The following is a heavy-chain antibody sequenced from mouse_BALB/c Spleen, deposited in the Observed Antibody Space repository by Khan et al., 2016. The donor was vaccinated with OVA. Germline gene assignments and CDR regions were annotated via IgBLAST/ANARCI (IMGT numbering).Heavy chain of an antibody. CDR1: GFSLTDYA. J-gene: IGHJ4*01. CDR3: AKDPPYYAMDY. Sequence: QVQLKESGPGLVAPSQSLSITCTVSGFSLTDYAVSWIRQPPGKGLEWLGVIWAGGSKYYNLALKSRLIISKDSSKNQVFLKMNSLQTDDTAMYYCAKDPPYYAMDYWGQGTSVTVSS. V-gene: IGHV2-6-5*01. CDR2: IWAGGSK.